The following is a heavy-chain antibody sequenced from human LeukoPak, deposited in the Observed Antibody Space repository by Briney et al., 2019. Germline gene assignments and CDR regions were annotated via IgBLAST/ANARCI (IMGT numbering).Heavy chain of an antibody. CDR2: IYYSGSP. V-gene: IGHV4-39*02. CDR1: GGSISSSNHY. D-gene: IGHD1-26*01. J-gene: IGHJ4*02. Sequence: SETLSLTCTVSGGSISSSNHYWGWIRQPPGRGLEWIGTIYYSGSPAYNPSLEGRVTISVATPKNHFSLKLRSLTAADTAGYYCAGLSCICDRCKAAWDDNWGQGILVTVSS. CDR3: AGLSCICDRCKAAWDDN.